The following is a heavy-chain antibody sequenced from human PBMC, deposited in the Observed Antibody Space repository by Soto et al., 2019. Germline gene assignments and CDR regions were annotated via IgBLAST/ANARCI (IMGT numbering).Heavy chain of an antibody. D-gene: IGHD6-19*01. CDR3: ARSPHKRSSGSKAEDY. CDR2: ISAYNGNT. Sequence: ASVKVSCKASGYTFTSYGISWVRQAPGQGLEWMGWISAYNGNTNYAQKLQGRVTMTTDTSTSTAYMELRSLRSDDTAVYYCARSPHKRSSGSKAEDYWGQGTLVTVSS. CDR1: GYTFTSYG. J-gene: IGHJ4*02. V-gene: IGHV1-18*01.